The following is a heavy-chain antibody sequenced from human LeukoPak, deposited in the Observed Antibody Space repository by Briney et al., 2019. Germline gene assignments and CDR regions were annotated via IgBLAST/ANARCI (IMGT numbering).Heavy chain of an antibody. D-gene: IGHD2-8*02. CDR3: ARSRPTVVWGAFDI. Sequence: GYIYHSGSTYYNPSLKSRVTISVDRSKNQFSLKLSSVTAADTAVYYCARSRPTVVWGAFDIWGQGTMVTVSS. V-gene: IGHV4-30-2*01. J-gene: IGHJ3*02. CDR2: IYHSGST.